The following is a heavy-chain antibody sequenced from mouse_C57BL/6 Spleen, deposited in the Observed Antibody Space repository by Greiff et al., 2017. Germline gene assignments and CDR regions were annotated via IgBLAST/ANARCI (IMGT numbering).Heavy chain of an antibody. Sequence: EVQLVESGGGLVKPGGSLKLSCAASGFTFSDYGMHWVRQAPEKGLEWVAYISSGSSTIYYADTVKGRFTISRDNAKNTLFLQMTSLRSEDTAMYYCAKLYYGKDAMDYWGQGTSVTVSS. CDR3: AKLYYGKDAMDY. J-gene: IGHJ4*01. CDR2: ISSGSSTI. D-gene: IGHD2-1*01. V-gene: IGHV5-17*01. CDR1: GFTFSDYG.